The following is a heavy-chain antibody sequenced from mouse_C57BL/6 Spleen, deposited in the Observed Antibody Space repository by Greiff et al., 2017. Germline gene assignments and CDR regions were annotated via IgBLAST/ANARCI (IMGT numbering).Heavy chain of an antibody. CDR2: INPYNGGT. CDR1: GYTFTDYY. D-gene: IGHD1-1*01. Sequence: EVQLQQSGPVLVKPGASVKMSCKASGYTFTDYYMNWVKQSHGKSLEWIGVINPYNGGTSYNQKFKGKATLTVDKSSSTAYMELNSLTSEYSAVYYCARSGTTRYYFDYWGQGTTLTVSS. J-gene: IGHJ2*01. CDR3: ARSGTTRYYFDY. V-gene: IGHV1-19*01.